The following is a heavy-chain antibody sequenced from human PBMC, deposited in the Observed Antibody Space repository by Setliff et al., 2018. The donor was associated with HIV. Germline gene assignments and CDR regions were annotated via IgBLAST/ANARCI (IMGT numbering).Heavy chain of an antibody. V-gene: IGHV4-39*01. CDR2: IYYSGTT. J-gene: IGHJ5*02. CDR3: ARHRYSSSINWVDP. D-gene: IGHD6-13*01. CDR1: GFSFRNSFYN. Sequence: SETLSLTCNVSGFSFRNSFYNWGWIRQPPGKGLEWIGTIYYSGTTYYNPSLKSRVTMSIDTSQNQFSLKLTSVTATDTAVYYCARHRYSSSINWVDPWGQGTLVTVSS.